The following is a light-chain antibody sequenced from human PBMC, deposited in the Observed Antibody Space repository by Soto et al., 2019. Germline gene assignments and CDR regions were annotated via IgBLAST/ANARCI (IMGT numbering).Light chain of an antibody. CDR3: QHSYSTPIA. J-gene: IGKJ5*01. CDR1: QNINNY. V-gene: IGKV1-39*01. Sequence: DLQMTQSPSSLSASVGDRVTITCRTSQNINNYLIWYQQKPGKAPKLLIYAASNLQSGVPSRFSGSGSGTDFTLTISSLQPEDFATYYCQHSYSTPIAFGQGTRLEIK. CDR2: AAS.